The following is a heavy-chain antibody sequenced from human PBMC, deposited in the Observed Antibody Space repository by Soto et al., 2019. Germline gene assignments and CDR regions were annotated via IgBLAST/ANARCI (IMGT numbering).Heavy chain of an antibody. CDR1: GGTFRTSA. CDR3: ARDKDRLQLGGNYYFIWDV. V-gene: IGHV1-69*12. J-gene: IGHJ6*02. D-gene: IGHD1-1*01. CDR2: IMPVFRRP. Sequence: QVQLVQSGAEVKKPGSSVKVSCKASGGTFRTSAISWVRQAPGQGLEWVGGIMPVFRRPKYAQNFQDRVTITADESTSTAYMELNRLRSDDTAVYYCARDKDRLQLGGNYYFIWDVWGQGTAVTVSS.